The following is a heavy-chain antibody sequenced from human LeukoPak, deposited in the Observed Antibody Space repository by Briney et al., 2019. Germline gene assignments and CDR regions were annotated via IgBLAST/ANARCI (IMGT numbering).Heavy chain of an antibody. CDR1: GGSISSYY. D-gene: IGHD5-18*01. V-gene: IGHV4-59*01. CDR3: ARGADTAYDY. CDR2: ICYSGST. Sequence: SEALSLTCTVSGGSISSYYWSWIRQPPGKGLEWIGYICYSGSTNYNPSLKSRVTISVDTSKNQFSLKLSSVTAADTAVYYCARGADTAYDYWGQGTLVTVSS. J-gene: IGHJ4*02.